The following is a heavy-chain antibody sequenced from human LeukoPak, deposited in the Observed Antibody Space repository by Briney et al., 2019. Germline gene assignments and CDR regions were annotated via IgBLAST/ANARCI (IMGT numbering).Heavy chain of an antibody. J-gene: IGHJ4*02. V-gene: IGHV4-38-2*01. CDR3: ARLNHPDYFDY. Sequence: SETLSLTCAVSGYSISSGYYWGWIRQPPGKGLEWIGSIYHSGSTYYNPSLKSRVTISVDTSKNQFSLKLSSMTAADTAVYYCARLNHPDYFDYWGQGTLVTVSS. CDR1: GYSISSGYY. CDR2: IYHSGST. D-gene: IGHD1-14*01.